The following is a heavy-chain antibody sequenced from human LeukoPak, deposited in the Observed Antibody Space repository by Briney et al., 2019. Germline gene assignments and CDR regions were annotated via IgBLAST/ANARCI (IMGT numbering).Heavy chain of an antibody. CDR2: IYYSGST. V-gene: IGHV4-30-4*08. J-gene: IGHJ4*02. CDR1: GGSISSGDYY. Sequence: KTSETLSLTCTVSGGSISSGDYYWSWIRQPPGKDLEWIGYIYYSGSTYYNPSLKSRVTISVDTSKNQFSLKLSSVTAADTAVYYCARAPGYPIVPYYFDYWGQGTLVTVSS. D-gene: IGHD2-8*01. CDR3: ARAPGYPIVPYYFDY.